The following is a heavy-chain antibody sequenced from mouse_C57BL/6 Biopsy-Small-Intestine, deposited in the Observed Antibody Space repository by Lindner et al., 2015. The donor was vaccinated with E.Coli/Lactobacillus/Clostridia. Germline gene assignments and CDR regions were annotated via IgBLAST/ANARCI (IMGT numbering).Heavy chain of an antibody. CDR2: INPSSGGT. CDR1: GYTFTGYY. D-gene: IGHD4-1*02. CDR3: ARTRDAYNNWFDP. J-gene: IGHJ4*01. Sequence: SVKVSCKASGYTFTGYYIHWVRQAPGQGLEWMGWINPSSGGTNYAQKFQGRVTMTRDTSITTAYMELSRLRSDDTAVYYCARTRDAYNNWFDPWGQGTLVTVSS. V-gene: IGHV1-53*01.